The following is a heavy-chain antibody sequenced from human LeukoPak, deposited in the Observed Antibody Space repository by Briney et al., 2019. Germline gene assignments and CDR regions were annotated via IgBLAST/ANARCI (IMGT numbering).Heavy chain of an antibody. V-gene: IGHV4-4*02. D-gene: IGHD3-22*01. Sequence: SETLSLTCAVSGGSISSSNWWSWARQPPGKGLEWIGEIYHSGSTNYNPSLKSRVTISVDQSKNQFSLKLISVTAADTAFYYCARSVYDTSGGGAFDIWGQGTLVTVSS. CDR1: GGSISSSNW. CDR2: IYHSGST. CDR3: ARSVYDTSGGGAFDI. J-gene: IGHJ3*02.